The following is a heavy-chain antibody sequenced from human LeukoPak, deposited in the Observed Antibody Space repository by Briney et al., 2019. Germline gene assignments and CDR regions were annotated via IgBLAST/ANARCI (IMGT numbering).Heavy chain of an antibody. D-gene: IGHD2-15*01. CDR2: IYYSGST. CDR1: GGSISSSSYY. Sequence: PSETLSLTCTVSGGSISSSSYYWTWIRQHPGKGLEWIGYIYYSGSTYYNPSLKSRVTISVDTSKNQFSLRLSSVTAADTAVYYCALGYCGGGSCYAREYFQHWGQGTLVTVSS. V-gene: IGHV4-31*03. J-gene: IGHJ1*01. CDR3: ALGYCGGGSCYAREYFQH.